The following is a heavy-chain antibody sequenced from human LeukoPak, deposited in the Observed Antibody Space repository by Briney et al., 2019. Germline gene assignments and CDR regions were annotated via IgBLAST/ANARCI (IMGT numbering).Heavy chain of an antibody. Sequence: PSETLSLTCAVYGGSFSGYYWSWIRQPPGKGLEWIGEINHSGSTNYNPSLKSRVTISVDTSKNQFSLKLSSATAADTAVYYCARGMGVVVYWGQGTLVTVSS. D-gene: IGHD2-15*01. CDR1: GGSFSGYY. CDR3: ARGMGVVVY. CDR2: INHSGST. V-gene: IGHV4-34*01. J-gene: IGHJ4*02.